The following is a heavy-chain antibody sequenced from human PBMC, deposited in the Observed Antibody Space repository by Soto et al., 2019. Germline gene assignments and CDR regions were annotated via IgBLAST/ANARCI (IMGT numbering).Heavy chain of an antibody. D-gene: IGHD3-22*01. CDR1: GFTFSSYA. V-gene: IGHV3-23*01. Sequence: PGGSLRLSCAASGFTFSSYAMSWVRQAPGKGLEWVSAISGSGGSTYYADSVKGRFTISRDNSKNTLYLQMNSLRAEDTAVYYCAKDRATSMIVVVITTFDYWGQGTLVTVSS. J-gene: IGHJ4*02. CDR3: AKDRATSMIVVVITTFDY. CDR2: ISGSGGST.